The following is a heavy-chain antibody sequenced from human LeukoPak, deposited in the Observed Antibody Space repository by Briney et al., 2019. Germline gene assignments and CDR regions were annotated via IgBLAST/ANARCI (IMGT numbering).Heavy chain of an antibody. CDR1: GFTFSSSS. CDR2: ISSSSSYI. J-gene: IGHJ6*02. V-gene: IGHV3-21*01. Sequence: GGSLRLSCAASGFTFSSSSMNWVRQAPGKGLEWVSSISSSSSYIYYADSVKGRFTISRDNAKNSLYLQMNSLRAEDTAVYYCARDGQYGSGTYWYYGMDVWGQGTTVTVSS. CDR3: ARDGQYGSGTYWYYGMDV. D-gene: IGHD3-10*01.